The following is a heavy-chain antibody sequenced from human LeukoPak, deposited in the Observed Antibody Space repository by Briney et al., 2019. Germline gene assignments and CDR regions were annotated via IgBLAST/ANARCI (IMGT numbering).Heavy chain of an antibody. V-gene: IGHV3-23*01. J-gene: IGHJ4*02. Sequence: GGSLRLSCAASGYTFSSYGMSWVRQAPGKGLEWVSAISGSGGSTYYADSVKGRFTISRDNSKNTLYLQMNSLRAEDTAVYYCAKDLGGNYYDSRNLVDYWGQGTLVTVSS. D-gene: IGHD3-22*01. CDR2: ISGSGGST. CDR3: AKDLGGNYYDSRNLVDY. CDR1: GYTFSSYG.